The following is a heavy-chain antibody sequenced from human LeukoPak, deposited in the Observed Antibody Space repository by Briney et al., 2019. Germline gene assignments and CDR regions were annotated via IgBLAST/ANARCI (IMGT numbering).Heavy chain of an antibody. CDR1: GFTVSSNY. V-gene: IGHV3-53*01. J-gene: IGHJ3*02. Sequence: PGGSLRLSCAASGFTVSSNYMSWVRQAPGKGLEWVSVIYSGGSTYYADSVTGRFTISRDNSKNTLYLQMNILRAEDTAVYYCAKVTTGAFDIWGQGTMVTVSS. CDR2: IYSGGST. CDR3: AKVTTGAFDI. D-gene: IGHD4-17*01.